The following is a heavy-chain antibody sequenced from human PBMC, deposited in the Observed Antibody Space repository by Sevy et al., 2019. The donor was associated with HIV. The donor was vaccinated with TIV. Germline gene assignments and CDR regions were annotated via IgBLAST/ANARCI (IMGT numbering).Heavy chain of an antibody. CDR2: INPNSGGT. D-gene: IGHD6-13*01. CDR1: GYTFTGYY. CDR3: ASSSWYNNWFDP. V-gene: IGHV1-2*02. Sequence: ASVKVSCKASGYTFTGYYMHWVRQAPGQGLEWMGWINPNSGGTNYAQKFQGRVTMTRDTSISPAYMELSRLGSDDTAVYYCASSSWYNNWFDPWGQGTLVTVSS. J-gene: IGHJ5*02.